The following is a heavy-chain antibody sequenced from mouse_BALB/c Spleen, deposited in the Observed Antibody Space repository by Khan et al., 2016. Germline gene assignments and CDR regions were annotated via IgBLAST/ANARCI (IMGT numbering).Heavy chain of an antibody. D-gene: IGHD2-14*01. V-gene: IGHV5-12*02. J-gene: IGHJ4*01. CDR2: ISNGGGST. Sequence: EVELVESGGGLVQPGGSLKLSCATSGFTFSDYYMYWVRQTPEKRLEWVAYISNGGGSTYYPDTVKGRFTISRDNAKNTLYLQMSRLKSEDTAMYYWARNYRYYYAMDYWGQGTSVTVSS. CDR3: ARNYRYYYAMDY. CDR1: GFTFSDYY.